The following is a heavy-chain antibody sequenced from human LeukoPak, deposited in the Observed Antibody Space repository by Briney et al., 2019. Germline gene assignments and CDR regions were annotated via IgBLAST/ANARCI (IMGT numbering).Heavy chain of an antibody. CDR1: GGSISSTIYY. CDR3: ARILNLNWFDP. V-gene: IGHV4-39*07. D-gene: IGHD1-14*01. J-gene: IGHJ5*02. Sequence: SETLSLTCTVSGGSISSTIYYWGWIRQPPGTGLEWIGSIYYSGSTYYNPSLKSRVTISVDTSKNQFSLKLSSVTAADTAVYYCARILNLNWFDPWGQGTLVTVSS. CDR2: IYYSGST.